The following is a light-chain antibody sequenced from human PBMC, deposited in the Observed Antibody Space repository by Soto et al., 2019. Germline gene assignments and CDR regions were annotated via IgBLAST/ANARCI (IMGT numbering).Light chain of an antibody. J-gene: IGKJ1*01. Sequence: ETVMTQSPATLSVSPGEGATLSFMASQSVSTNVAWYQQKPGQAPRLLLLSASSRLSDIPARFSGSGSGTEFTLTISGLQSEDVAVYYCHHFNTWPPKAFGQGTKVDIK. CDR3: HHFNTWPPKA. CDR1: QSVSTN. V-gene: IGKV3-15*01. CDR2: SAS.